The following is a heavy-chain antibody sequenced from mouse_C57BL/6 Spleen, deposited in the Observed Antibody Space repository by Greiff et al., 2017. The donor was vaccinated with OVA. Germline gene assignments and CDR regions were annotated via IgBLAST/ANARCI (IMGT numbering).Heavy chain of an antibody. Sequence: EVKLMESGGGLVKPGGSLKLSCAASGFTFSSYAMSWVRQTPEKRLEWVATISDGGSYTYYPDNVKGRFTISRDNAKNNLYLQMSHLKSEDTAMYYCARDVNNSFDYWGQGTTLTVSS. CDR1: GFTFSSYA. CDR2: ISDGGSYT. J-gene: IGHJ2*01. V-gene: IGHV5-4*01. CDR3: ARDVNNSFDY.